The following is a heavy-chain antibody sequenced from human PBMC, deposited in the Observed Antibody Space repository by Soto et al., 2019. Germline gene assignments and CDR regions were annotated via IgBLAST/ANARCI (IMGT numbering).Heavy chain of an antibody. CDR2: ISAYSGNT. V-gene: IGHV1-8*02. Sequence: GASVKVSCKASGYTFTSYGISWVRQAPGQGLEWMGWISAYSGNTGYAQKFQGRVTMTRNTSISTAYMELSSLGSEDTAVYYCARRVMGGYCSGGSCSAGYYYYMDVWGKGTTVTVSS. CDR3: ARRVMGGYCSGGSCSAGYYYYMDV. D-gene: IGHD2-15*01. CDR1: GYTFTSYG. J-gene: IGHJ6*03.